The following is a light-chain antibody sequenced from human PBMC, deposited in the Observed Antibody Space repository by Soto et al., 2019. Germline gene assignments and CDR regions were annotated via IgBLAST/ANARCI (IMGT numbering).Light chain of an antibody. Sequence: DIQMTHSPSSLSASVVGRFTVTWRSSQGISSYLAWYQQKPGKAPKLLMYAASTLQRGVPSRFSGSGSGTEFTLAISSLQPEDFATYYCQQFNDYPITFGQRTRLEIK. CDR3: QQFNDYPIT. V-gene: IGKV1-9*01. CDR2: AAS. CDR1: QGISSY. J-gene: IGKJ5*01.